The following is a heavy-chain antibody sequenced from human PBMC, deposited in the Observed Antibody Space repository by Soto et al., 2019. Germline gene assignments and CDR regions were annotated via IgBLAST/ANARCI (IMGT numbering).Heavy chain of an antibody. J-gene: IGHJ4*02. CDR1: GYTFTSYG. CDR3: ARYHLRETPPTIDY. V-gene: IGHV1-18*01. CDR2: ISAYNGNT. Sequence: ASVKVSCKASGYTFTSYGISWVRQAPGQGLEWMGWISAYNGNTNYAQKLQGRVTMTTDTSTSTAYMELRSLRSDDTAVYYCARYHLRETPPTIDYWGQGTLVTVSS. D-gene: IGHD4-17*01.